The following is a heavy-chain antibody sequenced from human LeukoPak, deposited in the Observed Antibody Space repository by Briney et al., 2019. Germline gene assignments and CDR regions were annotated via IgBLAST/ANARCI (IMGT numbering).Heavy chain of an antibody. V-gene: IGHV4-59*01. D-gene: IGHD3-3*01. J-gene: IGHJ4*02. CDR2: IYYSGSN. CDR1: GRSISSYY. CDR3: ARGVTIFGVVSS. Sequence: SATLSLTCTGSGRSISSYYLSWLRQPPGKGLEWIGYIYYSGSNNYNPSLKSRFIISVDTSKSQFSLKLSSVTAADTAVYYGARGVTIFGVVSSWGQGTLVTVSS.